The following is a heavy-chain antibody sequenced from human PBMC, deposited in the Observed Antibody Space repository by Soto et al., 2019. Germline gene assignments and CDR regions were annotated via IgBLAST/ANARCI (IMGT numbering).Heavy chain of an antibody. CDR1: GYTFTSYD. J-gene: IGHJ6*02. CDR2: MNPNSGNT. CDR3: ARGYSRSWYHYYYGMDV. D-gene: IGHD6-13*01. V-gene: IGHV1-8*01. Sequence: QVQLVQSGAEVKKPGASVKVSCKASGYTFTSYDINWVRQATGQGLEWMGWMNPNSGNTGNAQKCQGRDTMSRNTSISTAYMELSSLRSVDMAVYYCARGYSRSWYHYYYGMDVWGQGNTVTVSS.